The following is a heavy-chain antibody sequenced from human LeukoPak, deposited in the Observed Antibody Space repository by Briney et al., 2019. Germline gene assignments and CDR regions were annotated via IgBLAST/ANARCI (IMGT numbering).Heavy chain of an antibody. CDR3: ARATAAAGVDP. J-gene: IGHJ5*02. CDR2: IYTSGST. D-gene: IGHD6-13*01. CDR1: GGSISSGNYY. Sequence: SETLSLTCTVSGGSISSGNYYWSWIRQPAGKELEWIGRIYTSGSTNYNPSLKSRVTISIDTSKNQFSLKLSSVTAADTAIYHCARATAAAGVDPWGQGTLVTVSS. V-gene: IGHV4-61*02.